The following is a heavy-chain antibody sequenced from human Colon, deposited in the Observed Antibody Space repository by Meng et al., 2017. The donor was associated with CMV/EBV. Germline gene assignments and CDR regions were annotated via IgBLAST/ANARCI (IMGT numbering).Heavy chain of an antibody. D-gene: IGHD3-16*01. J-gene: IGHJ4*02. Sequence: GGSLRLSCAASGFTFSGYGMHWVRQAPGKGLEWVSLIRYNGHYKYYADSVKGRFTVSRDNAKNTLYLQMNSLRPEDTAFYYCANSGGDVSASFDSWGQGTLVTVSS. CDR2: IRYNGHYK. V-gene: IGHV3-30*02. CDR1: GFTFSGYG. CDR3: ANSGGDVSASFDS.